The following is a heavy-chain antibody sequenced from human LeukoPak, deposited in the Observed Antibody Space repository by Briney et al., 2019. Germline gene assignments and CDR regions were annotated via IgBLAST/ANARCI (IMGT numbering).Heavy chain of an antibody. V-gene: IGHV5-51*01. CDR3: ARRGYGTSSPLDY. D-gene: IGHD2-15*01. Sequence: GESLKTSCKGSGYSFTSYWIGWVRQMPGKGLEWMGIIYPGDSDTRYSPSFQGQVTISADRSISTAYLQWSSLKASDTAIYYCARRGYGTSSPLDYWGQGTLVTVSS. CDR2: IYPGDSDT. J-gene: IGHJ4*02. CDR1: GYSFTSYW.